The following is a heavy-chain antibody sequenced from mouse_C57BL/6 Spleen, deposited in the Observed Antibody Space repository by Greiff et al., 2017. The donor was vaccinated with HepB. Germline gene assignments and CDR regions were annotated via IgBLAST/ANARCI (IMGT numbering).Heavy chain of an antibody. CDR2: INPNNGGT. Sequence: VQLQQSGPELVKPGASVKISCKASGYTFTDYYMNWVKQSHGKSLEWIGDINPNNGGTSYNQKFKGKATLTVDKSSSTAYMELRSLTSEDSAVYYCARKAAQATWYFDYWGQGTTLTVSS. D-gene: IGHD3-2*02. CDR3: ARKAAQATWYFDY. J-gene: IGHJ2*01. CDR1: GYTFTDYY. V-gene: IGHV1-26*01.